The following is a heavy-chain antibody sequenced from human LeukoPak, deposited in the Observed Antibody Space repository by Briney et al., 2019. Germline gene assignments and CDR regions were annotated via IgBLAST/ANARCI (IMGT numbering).Heavy chain of an antibody. J-gene: IGHJ4*02. Sequence: GGSLRLSCAASGITFSSYGMSWVRQAPGKGLEWVSGISGSGSDGSTYYADSVKGRFTISRDNSKNTLYLQMNSLRAEDTAVYYCAKYSHDSSGSYDYWGQGTLVTVSS. CDR2: ISGSGSDGST. CDR3: AKYSHDSSGSYDY. V-gene: IGHV3-23*01. D-gene: IGHD3-22*01. CDR1: GITFSSYG.